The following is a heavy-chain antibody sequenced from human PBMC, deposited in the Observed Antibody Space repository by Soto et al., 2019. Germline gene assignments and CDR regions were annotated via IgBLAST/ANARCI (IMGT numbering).Heavy chain of an antibody. Sequence: QVQLVQSGAEVKQPGSSVKVSCKASGGTFNTYTISWVRQAPGQGLEWMGRIIPLLGITKNAQKLQGRVPITADTSTSTAYMELISLTYDDTAVYYCEREESGTVAGINNWCQGTLVSDST. D-gene: IGHD6-19*01. V-gene: IGHV1-69*08. CDR1: GGTFNTYT. CDR2: IIPLLGIT. J-gene: IGHJ4*02. CDR3: EREESGTVAGINN.